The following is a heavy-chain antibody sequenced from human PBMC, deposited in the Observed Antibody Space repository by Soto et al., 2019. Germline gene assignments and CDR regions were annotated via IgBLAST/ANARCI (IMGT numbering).Heavy chain of an antibody. Sequence: PGGSLRLSCAASGFTFSSYAVSWVRQAPGKGLEWVSAISGSGGSTYYADSVKGRFTISRDNSKNTLYLQMNSLRAEDTAVYCCAKSNTYCSGGSCSEYFQHWGQGTLVTVSS. CDR3: AKSNTYCSGGSCSEYFQH. V-gene: IGHV3-23*01. CDR1: GFTFSSYA. J-gene: IGHJ1*01. CDR2: ISGSGGST. D-gene: IGHD2-15*01.